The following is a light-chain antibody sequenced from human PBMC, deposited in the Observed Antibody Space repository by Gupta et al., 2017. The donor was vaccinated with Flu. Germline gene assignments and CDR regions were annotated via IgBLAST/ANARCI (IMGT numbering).Light chain of an antibody. V-gene: IGKV1-12*01. J-gene: IGKJ4*01. Sequence: DIQLTHSPSPVSASVGDRVTLNCRVSQVMYSLLGWYQQIPGNAPKLLIYPAQALQPGVPSRFSGSGSETDFTLTITNLQPEDAAVYYCQQGYRFPLTFGGGSKVEIK. CDR3: QQGYRFPLT. CDR1: QVMYSL. CDR2: PAQ.